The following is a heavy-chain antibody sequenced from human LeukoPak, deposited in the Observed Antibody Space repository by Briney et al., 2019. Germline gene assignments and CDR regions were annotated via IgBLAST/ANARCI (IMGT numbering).Heavy chain of an antibody. CDR2: ISGSGGST. D-gene: IGHD2-2*01. J-gene: IGHJ4*02. V-gene: IGHV3-23*01. CDR1: GFTFSSYA. CDR3: AKVAVGEYGSSTSCKGYYFDY. Sequence: GRSLRLSCAASGFTFSSYAMSWVRHAPGKGLEWVSAISGSGGSTSYADSVKDRLTTSRDNSKNTLYLKMNSLRAEDTAVYYCAKVAVGEYGSSTSCKGYYFDYWGRGNLVTVSS.